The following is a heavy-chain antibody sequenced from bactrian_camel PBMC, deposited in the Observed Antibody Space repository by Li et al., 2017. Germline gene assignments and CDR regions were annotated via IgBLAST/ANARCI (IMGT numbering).Heavy chain of an antibody. CDR3: AASTLPCGSRFFGQMIDRGY. CDR1: GWAFGSYC. V-gene: IGHV3S55*01. Sequence: QLVESGGGSVQAGGSLKLSCLVDSGWAFGSYCLAWFRQAPGKEREGIGGIDSDGTINYADSVKGRFTISRDSAKKTPNLRMNRLNAEDTGRYYCAASTLPCGSRFFGQMIDRGYWAQGTQVTVS. J-gene: IGHJ6*01. CDR2: IDSDGTI. D-gene: IGHD6*01.